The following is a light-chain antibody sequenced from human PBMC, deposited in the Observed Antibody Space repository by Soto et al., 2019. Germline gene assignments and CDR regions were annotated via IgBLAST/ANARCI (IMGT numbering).Light chain of an antibody. CDR2: AVA. J-gene: IGLJ3*02. Sequence: QSVLTQPRSVSGSPGQSVTLSCTGTSGDVGSYNYVAWYQQHPGKAPKLLIHAVAVRPSGVPDRFSGSKSGNTASLTISGLQVEDEADYYCSSYAGSYTWVFGGGTKLTVL. V-gene: IGLV2-11*01. CDR3: SSYAGSYTWV. CDR1: SGDVGSYNY.